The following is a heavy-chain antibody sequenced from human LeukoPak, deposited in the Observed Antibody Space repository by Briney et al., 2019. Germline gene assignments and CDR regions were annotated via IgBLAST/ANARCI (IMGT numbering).Heavy chain of an antibody. CDR2: IYYTGST. Sequence: SETLSLTCTVSGGSISGTSNYWGWIRQPPGKGLQWIGSIYYTGSTYYNSSLKSRVTISVDTSKKQFSLKLTSVTAADTAVYYCASPGFDYFDSWGQGTLVTVSS. CDR1: GGSISGTSNY. J-gene: IGHJ4*02. V-gene: IGHV4-39*01. CDR3: ASPGFDYFDS. D-gene: IGHD3-10*01.